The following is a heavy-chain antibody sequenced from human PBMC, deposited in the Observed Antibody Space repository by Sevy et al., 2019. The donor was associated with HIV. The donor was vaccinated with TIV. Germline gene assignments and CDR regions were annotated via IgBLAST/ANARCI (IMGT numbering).Heavy chain of an antibody. CDR1: GLTFTTTG. Sequence: GGSLRLSCAASGLTFTTTGMSWVRQAPGKGLEWVAGVTSDGATYYADSVRDRFTVSRDNSKNTLYLQLNSLRADDTAVFYCAGGDTTMITDPDYWGQGTLVTVSS. J-gene: IGHJ4*02. D-gene: IGHD3-16*01. CDR3: AGGDTTMITDPDY. CDR2: VTSDGAT. V-gene: IGHV3-23*01.